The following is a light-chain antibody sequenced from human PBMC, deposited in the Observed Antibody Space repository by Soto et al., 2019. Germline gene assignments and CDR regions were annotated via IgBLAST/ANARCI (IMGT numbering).Light chain of an antibody. CDR3: QNYNTAPLT. J-gene: IGKJ4*02. Sequence: DVQMTQSPSSLSASVGDRVTITCQASRGISNYLAWYQQRPGKVPELLIYSASTLHSGVPSPLSGSGSGTYFTLTISSLQPKDFAIYYCQNYNTAPLTFAGGTKVEIK. CDR1: RGISNY. CDR2: SAS. V-gene: IGKV1-27*01.